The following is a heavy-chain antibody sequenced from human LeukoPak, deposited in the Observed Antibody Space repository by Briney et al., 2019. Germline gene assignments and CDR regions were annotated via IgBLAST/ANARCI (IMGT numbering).Heavy chain of an antibody. Sequence: KQSQTLSLTCAISGDSVSSNSASWNWIRQSPSRGLEWLGRTYYRSKWYTDYALSVKSRITINPDTSKNQFSPQLNSVTPEDTAVYYCARKAAGVGGIGYWGQGTLVTVSS. V-gene: IGHV6-1*01. J-gene: IGHJ4*02. CDR3: ARKAAGVGGIGY. CDR1: GDSVSSNSAS. D-gene: IGHD6-13*01. CDR2: TYYRSKWYT.